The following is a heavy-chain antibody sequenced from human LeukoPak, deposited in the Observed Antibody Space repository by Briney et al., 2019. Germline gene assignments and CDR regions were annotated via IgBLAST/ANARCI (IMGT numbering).Heavy chain of an antibody. CDR2: FDPEDGES. J-gene: IGHJ4*02. Sequence: ASVKVSCKVSGYTLTELSMHWVRQAPGKGLEWMGGFDPEDGESIYAQKFQGRVTMTEDTSTDTAYMELSSLRSEDTAVYYCASARIIAAAGSRYYFDYWGQGTLVTVSS. V-gene: IGHV1-24*01. CDR3: ASARIIAAAGSRYYFDY. CDR1: GYTLTELS. D-gene: IGHD6-13*01.